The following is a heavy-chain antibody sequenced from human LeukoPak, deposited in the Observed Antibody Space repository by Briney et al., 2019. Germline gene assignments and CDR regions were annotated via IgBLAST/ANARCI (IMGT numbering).Heavy chain of an antibody. V-gene: IGHV3-48*01. CDR3: ARGAYSSSWYTNYYYYYGMDV. D-gene: IGHD6-13*01. CDR1: GFSFSSYD. J-gene: IGHJ6*02. CDR2: INNIDGTV. Sequence: GGSLRLSCAASGFSFSSYDMVWVRQAPGKGLEWISYINNIDGTVYYADSVRGRFTISRDNAKNTLYLQMNSLRAEDTAVYYCARGAYSSSWYTNYYYYYGMDVWGQGTTVTVSS.